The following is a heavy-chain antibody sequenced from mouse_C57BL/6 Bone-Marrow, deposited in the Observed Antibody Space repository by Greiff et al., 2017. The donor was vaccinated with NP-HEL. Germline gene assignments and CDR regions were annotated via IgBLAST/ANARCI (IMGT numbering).Heavy chain of an antibody. D-gene: IGHD2-3*01. Sequence: QVQLQPPGAELVMPGASVKLSCKASGYTFTSYWMHWVKQRPGQGLEWIGELDPSDSYTNYNQKFKGKSTLTVDKSSSTAYMPLSSLTSEDSAVYNWAINYDGYYVAYWGQGTTLTVAS. J-gene: IGHJ2*01. V-gene: IGHV1-69*01. CDR3: AINYDGYYVAY. CDR1: GYTFTSYW. CDR2: LDPSDSYT.